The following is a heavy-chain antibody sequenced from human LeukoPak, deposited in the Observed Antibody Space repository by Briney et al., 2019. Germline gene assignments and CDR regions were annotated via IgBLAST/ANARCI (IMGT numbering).Heavy chain of an antibody. CDR3: ASVYESSGSYGGYFDY. CDR2: ISGSGGST. D-gene: IGHD3-22*01. V-gene: IGHV3-23*01. J-gene: IGHJ4*02. CDR1: GFTFSSYA. Sequence: TGGSLRLSCAASGFTFSSYAISWVRQAPGKGLEWVSAISGSGGSTYYADSVKGRFTISGDNSKNTLYLQMNSLRGEDTAVYYCASVYESSGSYGGYFDYWGQGTLVTVSS.